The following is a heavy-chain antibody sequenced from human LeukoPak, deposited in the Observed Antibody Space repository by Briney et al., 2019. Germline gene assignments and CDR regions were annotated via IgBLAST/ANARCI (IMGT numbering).Heavy chain of an antibody. V-gene: IGHV3-21*01. CDR1: GFSFSSYS. CDR3: ARIPRRVVDY. J-gene: IGHJ4*02. D-gene: IGHD3-3*01. Sequence: GGSLRLSCAASGFSFSSYSMNWVRQAPGKGLEWVSSISSSSSYIYYADSVKGRFTISRDNAKNSPYLQMNSLRAEDTAVYYCARIPRRVVDYWGQGTLVTVSS. CDR2: ISSSSSYI.